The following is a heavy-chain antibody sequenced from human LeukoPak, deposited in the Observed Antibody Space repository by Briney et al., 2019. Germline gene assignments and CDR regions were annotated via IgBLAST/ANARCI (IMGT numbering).Heavy chain of an antibody. J-gene: IGHJ6*03. CDR2: IRFDGSNK. CDR3: AKVGRAARANYMDV. Sequence: GGPLRLSCAASGFTFSSYGMHWVRQAPGKGLERVAFIRFDGSNKYYEDSVKVRFTISRDNSKNTLYLQINSLRAEDTAVYYCAKVGRAARANYMDVWGKGTTVTVSS. D-gene: IGHD6-6*01. CDR1: GFTFSSYG. V-gene: IGHV3-30*02.